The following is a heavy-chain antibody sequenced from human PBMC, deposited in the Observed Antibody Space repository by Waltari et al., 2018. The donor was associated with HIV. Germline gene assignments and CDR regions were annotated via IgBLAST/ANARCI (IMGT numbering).Heavy chain of an antibody. J-gene: IGHJ3*02. D-gene: IGHD2-21*01. V-gene: IGHV3-23*04. CDR2: TGGAGDDA. CDR3: AKDHFARNSLWDAFDI. CDR1: GFIFGAYA. Sequence: EGELVESGGGLVLPGGSLRLSCAGTGFIFGAYAMSLVRQAPGKGLGWVSSTGGAGDDAYYADSVKGRFTISRDHSKKTLHLQMNSLRAEDTAVYYCAKDHFARNSLWDAFDIWGQGTMVTVSS.